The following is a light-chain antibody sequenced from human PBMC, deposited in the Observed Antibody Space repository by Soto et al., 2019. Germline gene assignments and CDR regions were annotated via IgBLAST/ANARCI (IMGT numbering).Light chain of an antibody. CDR2: AAS. V-gene: IGKV1-17*01. Sequence: DIQMTQSPSTLSASVGDSVTISCRASQTISSRLSWYQQEPGKAPRLLIYAASTLQSGVPSRFSGSGSGTDFTLTISSLQPEDFATYFCQQYNTYPLTFGQGTKVDI. J-gene: IGKJ1*01. CDR3: QQYNTYPLT. CDR1: QTISSR.